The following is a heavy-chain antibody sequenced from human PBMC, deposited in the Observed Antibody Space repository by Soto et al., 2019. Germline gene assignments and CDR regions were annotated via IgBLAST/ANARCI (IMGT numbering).Heavy chain of an antibody. V-gene: IGHV3-30*18. Sequence: QVQLVESGGGVVQPGRSLRLSCAASGFTFSSYGMHWVRQAPGKGLEWVAVISYDGSNKYYADSVKGRFTISRDNSKNTLYLQMNSLRAEDTAVYYCAKMMVFGVVILSYYYYYGMDVWGQGTTVTVS. D-gene: IGHD3-3*01. J-gene: IGHJ6*02. CDR3: AKMMVFGVVILSYYYYYGMDV. CDR2: ISYDGSNK. CDR1: GFTFSSYG.